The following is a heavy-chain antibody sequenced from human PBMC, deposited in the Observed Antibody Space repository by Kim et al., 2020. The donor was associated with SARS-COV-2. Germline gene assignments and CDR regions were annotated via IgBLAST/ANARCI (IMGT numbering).Heavy chain of an antibody. J-gene: IGHJ4*02. D-gene: IGHD3-10*01. CDR3: AKALGVFFDY. Sequence: GGSLRLSCAASGFTFSSYGMHWVRQVPGKGLEWVAVISYDGSNKYYADSVKGRFTISRDNSKNTLYLQMNSLRAEDTAVYYCAKALGVFFDYWGQGTLVTVSS. CDR1: GFTFSSYG. V-gene: IGHV3-30*18. CDR2: ISYDGSNK.